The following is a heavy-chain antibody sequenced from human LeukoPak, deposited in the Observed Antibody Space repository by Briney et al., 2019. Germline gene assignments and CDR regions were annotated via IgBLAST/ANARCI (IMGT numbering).Heavy chain of an antibody. V-gene: IGHV1-69*04. Sequence: ASVKVSCKAPGGAFSSYAISWVRQAPGQGLEWMGRIIPILGIANYAQEFQGRVTITADKSTSTAYMELSSLRSEDTAVYYCARGRAYYDSSGYSDYWGQGTLVTVSS. CDR3: ARGRAYYDSSGYSDY. CDR2: IIPILGIA. CDR1: GGAFSSYA. J-gene: IGHJ4*02. D-gene: IGHD3-22*01.